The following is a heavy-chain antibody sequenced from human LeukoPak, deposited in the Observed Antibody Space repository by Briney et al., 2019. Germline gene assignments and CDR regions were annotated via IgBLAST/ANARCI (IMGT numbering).Heavy chain of an antibody. CDR3: ARDPPSFQY. Sequence: PGGSLRLSCAASGFTFSSYWMNWARQAPGKGLEWVASINHNGNVNYYVDSVKGRFTISRDNAKNSLYLQMNSLRAEDTAVYYCARDPPSFQYWGQGTLVTVSS. CDR1: GFTFSSYW. CDR2: INHNGNVN. V-gene: IGHV3-7*01. J-gene: IGHJ1*01.